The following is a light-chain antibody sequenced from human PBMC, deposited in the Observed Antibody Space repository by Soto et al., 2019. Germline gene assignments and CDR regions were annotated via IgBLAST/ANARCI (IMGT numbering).Light chain of an antibody. CDR3: NSYTSSSSRPYV. CDR1: SSDVGDYNF. J-gene: IGLJ1*01. V-gene: IGLV2-14*01. CDR2: DVS. Sequence: QSALTQPASVSGSPGQSITISCTGTSSDVGDYNFVSWYQQHPGRAPKLLIYDVSNRPSGVSNRFSGSKSGNTASLTSSGRQAEDEADYYCNSYTSSSSRPYVFGSGTKLTVL.